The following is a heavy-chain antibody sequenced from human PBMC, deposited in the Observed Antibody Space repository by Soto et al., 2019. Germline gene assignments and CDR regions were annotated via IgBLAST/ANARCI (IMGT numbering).Heavy chain of an antibody. V-gene: IGHV4-59*11. CDR2: IYYSGST. CDR1: GGSISSHY. D-gene: IGHD2-15*01. J-gene: IGHJ4*02. Sequence: SETLSLTCTVSGGSISSHYWSWIRQPPGKGLEWIGYIYYSGSTNYNPSLNSRVTISFETSKNQFSLKLSSVTAADTAVYYCVRGIGSLSSQCDYWGQGTLVTVSS. CDR3: VRGIGSLSSQCDY.